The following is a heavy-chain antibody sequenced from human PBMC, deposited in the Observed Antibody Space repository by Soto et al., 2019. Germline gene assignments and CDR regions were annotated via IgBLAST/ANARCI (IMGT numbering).Heavy chain of an antibody. CDR1: GFTVSSNY. Sequence: GGSLRLSCAASGFTVSSNYMSWVRQAPGKGLEWVSVIYSGGSTYYADSVKGRFTISRDNSKNTLYLQMNSLRAEDTAVYYCAREHRVGYSSSWSQDLQTESEYFQHWGQGTLVTVSS. CDR2: IYSGGST. V-gene: IGHV3-66*01. D-gene: IGHD6-13*01. CDR3: AREHRVGYSSSWSQDLQTESEYFQH. J-gene: IGHJ1*01.